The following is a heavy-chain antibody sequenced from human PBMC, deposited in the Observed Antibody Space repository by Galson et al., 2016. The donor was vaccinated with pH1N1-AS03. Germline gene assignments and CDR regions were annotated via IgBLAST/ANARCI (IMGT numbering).Heavy chain of an antibody. CDR3: ARASGSGYEAGLLDF. D-gene: IGHD5-12*01. Sequence: SLRLSCAASGFTFHDYAMHWVRQAPGKGPEWVSGIAWNSGITGYGDSVRGRFTLSRDNAKNSLYLQMNSLKPEDTALYYCARASGSGYEAGLLDFWGQGTLVTVSS. J-gene: IGHJ4*02. CDR1: GFTFHDYA. V-gene: IGHV3-9*01. CDR2: IAWNSGIT.